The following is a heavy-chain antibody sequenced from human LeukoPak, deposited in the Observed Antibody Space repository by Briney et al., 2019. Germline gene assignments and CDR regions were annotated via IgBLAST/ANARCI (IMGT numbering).Heavy chain of an antibody. Sequence: ASVKVSCKASGYTFTGYYMNWVRQAPGQGLEWMGRINPKSGGTNYAQKFQGRVTMTRDTSISTAHMELSRLRSDDTAVYYCAREDNLGSGSSPNDYWGQGTLVTVSS. CDR3: AREDNLGSGSSPNDY. CDR2: INPKSGGT. J-gene: IGHJ4*02. CDR1: GYTFTGYY. V-gene: IGHV1-2*06. D-gene: IGHD6-19*01.